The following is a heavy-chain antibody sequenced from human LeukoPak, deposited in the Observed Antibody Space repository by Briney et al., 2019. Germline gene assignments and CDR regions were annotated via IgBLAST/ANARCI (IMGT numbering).Heavy chain of an antibody. J-gene: IGHJ5*02. CDR3: ARGPTGYDWLTWFDP. CDR1: GGSFSGYY. V-gene: IGHV4-34*01. CDR2: NNHSGST. D-gene: IGHD5-12*01. Sequence: PSETLSLTCAVYGGSFSGYYWSWIRRPPGKGLEWIGENNHSGSTNYNPSLKSRVTISVDTSKNQFSLKLSSVTAADTAVYYCARGPTGYDWLTWFDPWGQGTLVTVSS.